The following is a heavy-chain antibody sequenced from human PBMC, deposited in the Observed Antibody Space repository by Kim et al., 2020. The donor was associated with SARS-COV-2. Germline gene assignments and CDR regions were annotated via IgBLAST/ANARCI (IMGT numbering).Heavy chain of an antibody. CDR1: GYTFTSYK. CDR3: ARDNTNWAIDY. J-gene: IGHJ4*02. CDR2: ITPIDGYT. D-gene: IGHD1-1*01. V-gene: IGHV1-46*01. Sequence: SVKVSCKPSGYTFTSYKIHWVRLAPGQGLEWMGIITPIDGYTSYAQKFQDRITMTTDTSTNIVYMEMSSLNSEDTALYYCARDNTNWAIDYWGQGTLVTVSS.